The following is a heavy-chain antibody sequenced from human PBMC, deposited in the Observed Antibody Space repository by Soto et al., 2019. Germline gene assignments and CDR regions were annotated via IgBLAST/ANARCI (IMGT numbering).Heavy chain of an antibody. CDR1: GGSISSSSYY. J-gene: IGHJ3*02. D-gene: IGHD6-19*01. Sequence: SETLSLTCTVSGGSISSSSYYWGWIRQPPGKGLEWIGSIYYSGSTYYNPSLKSRVTISVDTSKNQFSLKLRSVTAADTAVYYCARLGEAVANAFDIWGQGTMVTVSS. V-gene: IGHV4-39*01. CDR2: IYYSGST. CDR3: ARLGEAVANAFDI.